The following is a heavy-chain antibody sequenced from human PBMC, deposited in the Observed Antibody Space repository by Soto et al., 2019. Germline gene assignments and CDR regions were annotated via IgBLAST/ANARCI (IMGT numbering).Heavy chain of an antibody. Sequence: SETLSLTCTVSGGSISSGDYYWSWIRQPPGKGLEGVGYIYYSGSTYYNPSLKSRVTISVDTSKNQFSLKLSSGTAADTAVYYCARDVMTTVNPNAFDIWGQGTMVTVSS. V-gene: IGHV4-30-4*01. CDR3: ARDVMTTVNPNAFDI. J-gene: IGHJ3*02. CDR1: GGSISSGDYY. CDR2: IYYSGST. D-gene: IGHD4-17*01.